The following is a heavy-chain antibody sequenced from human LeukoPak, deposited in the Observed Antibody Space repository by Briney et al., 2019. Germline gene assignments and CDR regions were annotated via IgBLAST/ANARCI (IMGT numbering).Heavy chain of an antibody. D-gene: IGHD2-15*01. CDR3: AKDGSSMDYYYYGMDV. J-gene: IGHJ6*02. Sequence: GGSLRLSCAASGFTFDDYTMHWVRHAPGKGLEWVSLISWDGGSTYYADPVKGRFTISRDNSKNSLYLQMNSLRTEDTALYYCAKDGSSMDYYYYGMDVWGQGTTVTVSS. V-gene: IGHV3-43*01. CDR1: GFTFDDYT. CDR2: ISWDGGST.